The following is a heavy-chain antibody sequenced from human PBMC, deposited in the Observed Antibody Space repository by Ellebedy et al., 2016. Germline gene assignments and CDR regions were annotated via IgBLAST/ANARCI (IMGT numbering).Heavy chain of an antibody. Sequence: GESLKISXAASGFTFDDYGMSWVRQAPGKGLEWVSGINWNGGSTGYADSVKGRFTISRDNAKNSLYLQMNSLRAEDTALYYCARKSYYYGSGSMDVWGQGTTVTVSS. J-gene: IGHJ6*02. CDR3: ARKSYYYGSGSMDV. CDR1: GFTFDDYG. CDR2: INWNGGST. V-gene: IGHV3-20*04. D-gene: IGHD3-10*01.